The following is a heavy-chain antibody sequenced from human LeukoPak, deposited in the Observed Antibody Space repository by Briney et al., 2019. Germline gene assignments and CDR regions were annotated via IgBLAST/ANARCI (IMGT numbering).Heavy chain of an antibody. J-gene: IGHJ4*02. V-gene: IGHV1-2*04. D-gene: IGHD6-13*01. CDR3: ARVGTEYSSSWTGYFDY. Sequence: GASVKVSCKASGYTFTGYYMHWVRQAPGQGLEWMGWINPNSGGTNYAQKFQGWVTMTRDTSISTAYMELGRLRSDDTAVYYCARVGTEYSSSWTGYFDYWGQGTLVTVSS. CDR2: INPNSGGT. CDR1: GYTFTGYY.